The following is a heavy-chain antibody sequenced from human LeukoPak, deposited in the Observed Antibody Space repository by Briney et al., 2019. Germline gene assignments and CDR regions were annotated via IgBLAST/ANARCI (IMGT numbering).Heavy chain of an antibody. CDR2: INHSGST. V-gene: IGHV4-31*03. J-gene: IGHJ2*01. CDR3: ARAARQGFTMIVVPFFYFDL. CDR1: GGSISSGASD. Sequence: SQTLSLTCTVSGGSISSGASDWGWIRQHPKRGLEWVGYINHSGSTYYNPSLGSRVTMSVDTSKNQFSPKLSSVTAADSAVYYCARAARQGFTMIVVPFFYFDLWGRGTLVTVPS. D-gene: IGHD3-22*01.